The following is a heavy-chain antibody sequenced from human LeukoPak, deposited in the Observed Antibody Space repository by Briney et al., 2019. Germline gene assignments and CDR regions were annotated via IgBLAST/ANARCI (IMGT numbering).Heavy chain of an antibody. D-gene: IGHD6-13*01. J-gene: IGHJ4*02. Sequence: ASVKVSCKASGCTFSSYAISWVRQPPGQGLEWMGIINPSGGSTSYAQKFHGRVTMTSDMSTSTVYMQLSSLRSEDTAVYYCARAASIAGLDESYFDYWGQGTLVTVSS. CDR1: GCTFSSYA. CDR3: ARAASIAGLDESYFDY. V-gene: IGHV1-46*01. CDR2: INPSGGST.